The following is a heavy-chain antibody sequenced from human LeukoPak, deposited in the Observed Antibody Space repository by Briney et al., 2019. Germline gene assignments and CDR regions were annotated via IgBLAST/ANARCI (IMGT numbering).Heavy chain of an antibody. CDR1: GFTFSSYE. CDR2: ISSSGSTI. V-gene: IGHV3-48*03. D-gene: IGHD3-10*02. CDR3: AELGITMIGGV. Sequence: WESLSLSCAASGFTFSSYELNWVRQPPGKGLEWVSYISSSGSTIYYADPVKGRFTISRDNAKNSLYLQMNSLRAEDTAVYYCAELGITMIGGVWCKGTTVTISS. J-gene: IGHJ6*04.